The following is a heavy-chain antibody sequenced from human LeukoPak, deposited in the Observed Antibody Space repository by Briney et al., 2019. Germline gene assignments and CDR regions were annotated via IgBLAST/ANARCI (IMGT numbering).Heavy chain of an antibody. CDR1: GFTFSSYW. V-gene: IGHV3-7*01. D-gene: IGHD1-26*01. CDR3: ARAGAYSGSSPAGL. Sequence: AGGSLRLSCAASGFTFSSYWMSWVRQTPGKGLEWVAIILQDGSEKHYVASVKGRFTISRDNAKNSVYLQMNGLRAEDTAVYYCARAGAYSGSSPAGLWGQGTLVTVSS. CDR2: ILQDGSEK. J-gene: IGHJ4*02.